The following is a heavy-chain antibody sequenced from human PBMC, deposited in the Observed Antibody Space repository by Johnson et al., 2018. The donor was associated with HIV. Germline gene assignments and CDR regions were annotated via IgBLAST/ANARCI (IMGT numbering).Heavy chain of an antibody. J-gene: IGHJ3*02. Sequence: EVQLVESGGGVVQPGRSLRLSCAASGFTFDDYAMHWVRQAPGKGLEWVSGISWNSGSIGYADSVKGRFTISRDNAKNSLYLQMNSLRAEDTAVYHCARVRPPGLLDAIDIWGQGTMVTVSS. CDR3: ARVRPPGLLDAIDI. V-gene: IGHV3-9*01. CDR1: GFTFDDYA. CDR2: ISWNSGSI.